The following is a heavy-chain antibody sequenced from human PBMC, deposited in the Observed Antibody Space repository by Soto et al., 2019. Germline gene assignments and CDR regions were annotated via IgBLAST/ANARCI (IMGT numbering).Heavy chain of an antibody. V-gene: IGHV3-74*01. CDR2: IHSDRSST. CDR1: GFTFSYYW. D-gene: IGHD1-26*01. Sequence: EVQLVESWGGLVRPGGSLRLSCAASGFTFSYYWMHWVRQAPGKGLVWVSRIHSDRSSTTKADFVKGRFIISRDNARNTVDLQMNSVRVEDTAVYYCARVDRGASDVWGQGTVVTVSS. CDR3: ARVDRGASDV. J-gene: IGHJ3*01.